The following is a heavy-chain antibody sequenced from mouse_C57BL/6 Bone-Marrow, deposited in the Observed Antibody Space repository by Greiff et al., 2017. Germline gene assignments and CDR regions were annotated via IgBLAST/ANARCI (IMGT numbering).Heavy chain of an antibody. J-gene: IGHJ4*01. V-gene: IGHV1-75*01. CDR2: IFPGRGGT. D-gene: IGHD2-1*01. Sequence: VKLMESGPELVKPGASVKLSCKASGYTFTDYYINWVKQRPGQGLEWIGCIFPGRGGTYYNEKFKGKATLTVDTSSSTAYMFLSSLTSAASAFYVGTRLYYPYYEAMDYWGQGTSVTVSS. CDR1: GYTFTDYY. CDR3: TRLYYPYYEAMDY.